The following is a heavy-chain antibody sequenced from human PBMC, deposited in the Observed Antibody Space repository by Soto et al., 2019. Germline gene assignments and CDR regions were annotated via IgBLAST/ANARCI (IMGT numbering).Heavy chain of an antibody. CDR3: ARSLSYGDYWDYHYYGMDV. J-gene: IGHJ6*02. Sequence: SETLSLTCTVSGGSISSGGYYWSWIRQHPGKGLEWIGYIYYSGSTYYNPSLKSRVTISVDTSKNQFSLKLSSVTAADTAVYYCARSLSYGDYWDYHYYGMDVWGQGTTVTVSS. CDR2: IYYSGST. D-gene: IGHD4-17*01. V-gene: IGHV4-31*03. CDR1: GGSISSGGYY.